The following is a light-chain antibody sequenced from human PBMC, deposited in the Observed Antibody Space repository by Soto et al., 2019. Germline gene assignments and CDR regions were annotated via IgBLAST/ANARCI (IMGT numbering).Light chain of an antibody. J-gene: IGKJ1*01. CDR2: AAS. V-gene: IGKV3-11*01. CDR1: QSISSY. CDR3: QQRSGWPRT. Sequence: EIVLTQSPATLSLSPGERATLSCRASQSISSYLAWYQQKPGQAPRLLIYAASNRATGIPARFSGSGSGTDFTLTIGSLEPEDFAVYYCQQRSGWPRTFGQGTKVEIK.